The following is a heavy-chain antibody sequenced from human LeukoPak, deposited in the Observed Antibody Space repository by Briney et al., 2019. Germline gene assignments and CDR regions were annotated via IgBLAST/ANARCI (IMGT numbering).Heavy chain of an antibody. V-gene: IGHV1-18*01. Sequence: GASVKVSCKASGYTFTSYGISWVRQAPGQGLEWMGWISAYNGNTNYAQKLQGRVTMTTDTSTSTAYMELRSLGSDDTAVYYCARVPYNWNDPNYYYYMDVWGKGTTVTVSS. J-gene: IGHJ6*03. CDR2: ISAYNGNT. D-gene: IGHD1-1*01. CDR1: GYTFTSYG. CDR3: ARVPYNWNDPNYYYYMDV.